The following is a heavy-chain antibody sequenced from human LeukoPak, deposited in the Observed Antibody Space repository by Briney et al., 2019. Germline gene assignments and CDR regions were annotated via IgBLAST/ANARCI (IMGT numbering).Heavy chain of an antibody. CDR2: IYYSGST. D-gene: IGHD3-10*01. Sequence: SQTLSLTCTVSGGSISSGGYYWSWIRQHPGKGLEWIGYIYYSGSTYYNPSLKSRVTISVDTPKNQFSLKLSSVTAADTAVYYCARDIMVRGVSGYGMDVWGQGTTVTVSS. J-gene: IGHJ6*02. V-gene: IGHV4-31*03. CDR3: ARDIMVRGVSGYGMDV. CDR1: GGSISSGGYY.